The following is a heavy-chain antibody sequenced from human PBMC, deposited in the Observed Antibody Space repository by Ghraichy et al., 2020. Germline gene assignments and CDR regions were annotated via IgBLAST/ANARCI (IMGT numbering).Heavy chain of an antibody. CDR3: AKEGGTYFDSYYYGLDV. J-gene: IGHJ6*02. D-gene: IGHD1-26*01. Sequence: GGSLRLSSAASEFTFSAYAMHWVRQAPGKGLEWLAVISYDGSDRFYADSVKGRFTISRDNSKYTLYLQMNNLIPEDTAIYYCAKEGGTYFDSYYYGLDVWGQGTTVTVSS. CDR2: ISYDGSDR. V-gene: IGHV3-30*18. CDR1: EFTFSAYA.